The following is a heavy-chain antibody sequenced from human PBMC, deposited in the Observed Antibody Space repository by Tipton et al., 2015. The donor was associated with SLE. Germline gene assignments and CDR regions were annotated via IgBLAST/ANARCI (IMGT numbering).Heavy chain of an antibody. J-gene: IGHJ3*02. CDR2: IYSGGST. V-gene: IGHV3-53*05. CDR1: GFTVSSNY. CDR3: AREGSVVVPAAIPVGAFDI. Sequence: SLRLSCAASGFTVSSNYMSWVRQAPGKGLEWVSVIYSGGSTYYADSVKGRFTISRDNSKNTLYLQMNSLRAEDTAVYYCAREGSVVVPAAIPVGAFDIWGQGTMVTVSS. D-gene: IGHD2-2*02.